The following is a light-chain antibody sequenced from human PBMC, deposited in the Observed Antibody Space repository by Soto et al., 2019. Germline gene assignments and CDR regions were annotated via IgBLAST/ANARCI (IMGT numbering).Light chain of an antibody. Sequence: DIQMTQSPSPLSASVGDRVTITCQASQDISDYVNWYQQKPGRAPKLLIYTVSNLERGVPSSFSGSGSGTDFTLAISGLQPEDLATYYCQQYADFPHTFGQGTKLEIK. CDR1: QDISDY. V-gene: IGKV1-33*01. CDR3: QQYADFPHT. J-gene: IGKJ2*01. CDR2: TVS.